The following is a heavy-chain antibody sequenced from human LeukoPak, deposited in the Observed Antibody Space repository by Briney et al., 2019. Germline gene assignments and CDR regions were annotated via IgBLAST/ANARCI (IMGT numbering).Heavy chain of an antibody. CDR3: IRDFRSADL. CDR2: IYVDGRTT. Sequence: PGGSLRLSCVASGFTFSNYWMHWVRHPPGKGLVWVSRIYVDGRTTNYAESVKGRFTISRDNAKNTVYLEMNSLSVEDTATYYCIRDFRSADLWGQGTLVTVTS. V-gene: IGHV3-74*01. CDR1: GFTFSNYW. J-gene: IGHJ5*02.